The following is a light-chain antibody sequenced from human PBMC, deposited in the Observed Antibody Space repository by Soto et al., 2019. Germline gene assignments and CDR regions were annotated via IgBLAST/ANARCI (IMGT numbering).Light chain of an antibody. CDR3: SSYTSSSTRL. CDR2: EVS. V-gene: IGLV2-14*03. CDR1: SSDVGAYDY. J-gene: IGLJ1*01. Sequence: QSALTQPAPVSGSPGQSITISCTGTSSDVGAYDYVSWYQQHPDKAPKLMIYEVSNRPSGVSNRFSGSKSVNTATLTISGLQAEDEADYYSSSYTSSSTRLFGTGTQVTVL.